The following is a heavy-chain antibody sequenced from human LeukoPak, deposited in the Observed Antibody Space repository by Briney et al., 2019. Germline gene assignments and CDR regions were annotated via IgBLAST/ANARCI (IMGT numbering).Heavy chain of an antibody. Sequence: GGSLRLSCAASGFTFSSYEMNWVRQAPGKGLEWVSYISSSGSTKYYADSVKGRFTISGDNSKNTLYLQMNSLRAEDTAVYYCARDYSHGWLLFRAWFDPWGQGTLVTVSS. CDR3: ARDYSHGWLLFRAWFDP. J-gene: IGHJ5*02. V-gene: IGHV3-48*03. D-gene: IGHD5-12*01. CDR2: ISSSGSTK. CDR1: GFTFSSYE.